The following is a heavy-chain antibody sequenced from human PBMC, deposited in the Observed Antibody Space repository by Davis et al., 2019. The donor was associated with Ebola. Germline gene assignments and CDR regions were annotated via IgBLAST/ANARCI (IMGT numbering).Heavy chain of an antibody. Sequence: MPGGSLRLSCAASGFTFSSYSMNWVRQAPGKGLEWIGEINHSGSTNYNPSLKSRVTISVDTSKNQFSLKLSSVTAADTAVYYCARVSKLGQLTLYYGMDVWGQGTTVTVSS. J-gene: IGHJ6*02. CDR3: ARVSKLGQLTLYYGMDV. CDR2: INHSGST. V-gene: IGHV4-34*01. CDR1: GFTFSSYS. D-gene: IGHD2-2*01.